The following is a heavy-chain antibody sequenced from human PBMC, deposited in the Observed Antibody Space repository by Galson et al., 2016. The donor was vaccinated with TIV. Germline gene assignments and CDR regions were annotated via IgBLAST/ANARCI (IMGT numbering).Heavy chain of an antibody. V-gene: IGHV3-30*03. J-gene: IGHJ6*02. CDR2: ISHDEHLK. CDR1: GFTFSSYI. Sequence: SLRLSCAASGFTFSSYIINWVRQAPGKGLEWTAIISHDEHLKYYGDSVKGRFTVSRDLSLNTLYLQIDSLRPEDTARYFCVRGGARGYYYYGLDVWGQGTTVTVSS. CDR3: VRGGARGYYYYGLDV. D-gene: IGHD3-16*01.